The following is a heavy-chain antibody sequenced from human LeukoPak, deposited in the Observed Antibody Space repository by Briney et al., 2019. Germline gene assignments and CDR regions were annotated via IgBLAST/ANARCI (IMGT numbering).Heavy chain of an antibody. Sequence: SETLSLTCTVSGGSISSRNYYWGWIRQPPGKGLEWIASIDYSGSTYYNPSLKSRVTISVDTSKNQFSPKVSSVTAAETAVYYCASPGSSNGWYDFGGWGHGALVTVCS. CDR1: GGSISSRNYY. D-gene: IGHD6-19*01. J-gene: IGHJ4*01. CDR2: IDYSGST. V-gene: IGHV4-39*01. CDR3: ASPGSSNGWYDFGG.